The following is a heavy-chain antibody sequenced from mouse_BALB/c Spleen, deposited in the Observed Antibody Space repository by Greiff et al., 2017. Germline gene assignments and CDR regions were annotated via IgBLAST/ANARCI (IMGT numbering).Heavy chain of an antibody. V-gene: IGHV3-2*02. D-gene: IGHD4-1*01. Sequence: EVKLEESGPGLVKPSQSLSLTCPVTGYSITSDYAWNWIRQFPGNKLEWMGYISYSGSTSYNPSLKSRISITRDTSKNQFFLQLNSVTTEDTATYYCARRRTGWYFDVWGAGTTVTVSS. CDR1: GYSITSDYA. CDR3: ARRRTGWYFDV. CDR2: ISYSGST. J-gene: IGHJ1*01.